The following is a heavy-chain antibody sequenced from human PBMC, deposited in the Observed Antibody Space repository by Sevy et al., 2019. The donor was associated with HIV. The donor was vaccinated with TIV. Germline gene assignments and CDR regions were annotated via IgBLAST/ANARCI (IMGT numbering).Heavy chain of an antibody. CDR3: ARGTGIVVVPALDV. V-gene: IGHV3-13*01. J-gene: IGHJ6*02. CDR2: IGTAGDT. D-gene: IGHD2-2*01. Sequence: GGYLRLSCAASGFTFSSYDMHWVRQATGKGLEWVSAIGTAGDTYYPGSLKGRFTISRENAKNSLYLQMNSLRAGDTAVYYCARGTGIVVVPALDVWGQGTTVTVSS. CDR1: GFTFSSYD.